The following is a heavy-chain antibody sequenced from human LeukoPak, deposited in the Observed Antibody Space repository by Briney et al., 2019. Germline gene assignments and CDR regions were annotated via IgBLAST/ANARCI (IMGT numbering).Heavy chain of an antibody. D-gene: IGHD4-17*01. CDR2: IYHSGTT. CDR3: ARPPDHRDYGAAFDW. V-gene: IGHV4-38-2*01. CDR1: GYSISSGYF. Sequence: PSETLSLTCAVSGYSISSGYFWGWIRQPPGKGLEWIGSIYHSGTTYYNPSLKSRVTISVDTAKNQFSLRLNSVTAADTAVYYCARPPDHRDYGAAFDWWGQGTLVTASS. J-gene: IGHJ4*02.